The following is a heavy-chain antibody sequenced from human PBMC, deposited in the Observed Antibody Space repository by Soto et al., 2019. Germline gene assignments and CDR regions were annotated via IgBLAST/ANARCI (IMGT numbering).Heavy chain of an antibody. CDR2: TNTGGTT. V-gene: IGHV3-53*01. D-gene: IGHD1-26*01. CDR3: AKGDGFILAV. CDR1: GFTVNSNY. Sequence: GGSLRLSCAASGFTVNSNYMSWVRQAPGEGLQWVSITNTGGTTYYADSVKGRFTVSRDNSKNTLYLQMNSLRAEDTAVYYCAKGDGFILAVWGQGTTVTVSS. J-gene: IGHJ6*02.